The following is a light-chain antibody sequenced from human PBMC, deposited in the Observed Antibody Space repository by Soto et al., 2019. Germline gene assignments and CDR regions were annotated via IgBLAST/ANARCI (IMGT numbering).Light chain of an antibody. V-gene: IGKV3-11*01. J-gene: IGKJ3*01. CDR2: EAS. CDR1: QSVSSY. Sequence: EIVLTQSPATLSLSPGERATLSCSASQSVSSYLAWYQQKPGQAPRLLIYEASNRATGIPARFSGSGSGTDFTLTISSLEPEDFAVYYCQQRSNWPTFGPGTKVDIK. CDR3: QQRSNWPT.